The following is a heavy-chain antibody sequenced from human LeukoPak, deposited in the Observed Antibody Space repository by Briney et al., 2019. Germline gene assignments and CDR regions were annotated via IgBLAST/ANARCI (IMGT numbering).Heavy chain of an antibody. CDR1: GFPFSNYV. J-gene: IGHJ4*02. CDR2: VTGSGGST. CDR3: AVFVTTLDY. D-gene: IGHD4-17*01. Sequence: GGSLRLSCAASGFPFSNYVMSWVRQAPGKGLEWVSAVTGSGGSTYYADSVNGRFTISRDNSKNTLYLQMNILRAEDTAVYYCAVFVTTLDYCGQGTLVTVSS. V-gene: IGHV3-23*01.